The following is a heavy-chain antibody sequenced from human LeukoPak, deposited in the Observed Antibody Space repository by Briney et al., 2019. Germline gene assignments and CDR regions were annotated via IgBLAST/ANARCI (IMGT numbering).Heavy chain of an antibody. D-gene: IGHD6-6*01. Sequence: GGSLRLSCAVSGFTFSGFWMSWSRQAPGKGLEWVASINSDGSERYYADVVKGRFTISRDNAKNSLYLQINSLRAEDTAVYYCARSSYSSSSSVGGQGTMVTVSS. V-gene: IGHV3-7*03. CDR2: INSDGSER. CDR1: GFTFSGFW. J-gene: IGHJ3*01. CDR3: ARSSYSSSSSV.